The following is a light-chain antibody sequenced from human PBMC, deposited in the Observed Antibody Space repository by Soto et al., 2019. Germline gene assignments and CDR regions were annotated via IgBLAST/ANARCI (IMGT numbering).Light chain of an antibody. J-gene: IGKJ4*01. CDR1: QSVSDTY. Sequence: VLTQSPATLSLSPGESATLSCRARQSVSDTYLAWYQQKPGQAPRLLIYGTSTRATGIPDKFSGSGSGTDFSLTINRLEPEDFAVYYCQQLTTFGGGTKVEIK. V-gene: IGKV3-20*01. CDR3: QQLTT. CDR2: GTS.